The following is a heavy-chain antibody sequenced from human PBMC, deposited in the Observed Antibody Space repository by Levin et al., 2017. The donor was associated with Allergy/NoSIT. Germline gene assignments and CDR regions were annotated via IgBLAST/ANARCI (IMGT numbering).Heavy chain of an antibody. D-gene: IGHD4/OR15-4a*01. CDR3: ARDQGASPFDV. CDR2: IWSDGSNK. V-gene: IGHV3-33*01. CDR1: GFTFSTSG. J-gene: IGHJ4*02. Sequence: GGSLRLSCAASGFTFSTSGMHWVRQAPGKGLEWVAVIWSDGSNKYYADSVKGRFTISRDNSRDTLYLHMNSLRAEDTAVYYCARDQGASPFDVWGQGTLVTVSS.